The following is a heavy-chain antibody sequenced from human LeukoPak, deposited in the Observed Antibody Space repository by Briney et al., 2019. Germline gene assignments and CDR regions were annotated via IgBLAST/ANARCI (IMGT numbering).Heavy chain of an antibody. V-gene: IGHV3-23*01. CDR2: ISGSGGST. Sequence: QPGGSLRLSCAASGFTFSSYWMSWVRQAPGKGLEWVSGISGSGGSTYYADSVKGRFTISRDNTKNTLHLQMNSLRAEDTAVYYCAKDRHAPGRYCSSTSCFPFDSWGQGTLVTVSS. CDR3: AKDRHAPGRYCSSTSCFPFDS. D-gene: IGHD2-2*01. CDR1: GFTFSSYW. J-gene: IGHJ5*01.